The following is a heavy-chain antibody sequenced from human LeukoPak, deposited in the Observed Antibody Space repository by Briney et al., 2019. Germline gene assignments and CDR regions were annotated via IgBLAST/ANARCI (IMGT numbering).Heavy chain of an antibody. D-gene: IGHD6-19*01. V-gene: IGHV3-64*01. Sequence: GGSLRLSCAASGFTVSSNYMSWVRQAPGKGLEYVSAISSNGGSTYYANSVKGRFTISRDNSKNTLYLQMGSLSAEDMAVYYCARGNSSGWYYFDYWGQGTLVTVSS. CDR2: ISSNGGST. J-gene: IGHJ4*02. CDR3: ARGNSSGWYYFDY. CDR1: GFTVSSNY.